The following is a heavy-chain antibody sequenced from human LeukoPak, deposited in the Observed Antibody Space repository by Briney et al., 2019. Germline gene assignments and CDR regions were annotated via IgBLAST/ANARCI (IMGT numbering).Heavy chain of an antibody. CDR3: ARDKAIGWELLTGTFDY. Sequence: GGSLRLSCAASGFSFNSYWMHWVRQAPGKGLVWVSQINTDGSGIGYADSVKGRFTISIDRAKNTLYLQMNSLRAEDTAVYYCARDKAIGWELLTGTFDYWGQGTLVTVSS. V-gene: IGHV3-74*01. CDR2: INTDGSGI. D-gene: IGHD1-26*01. J-gene: IGHJ4*02. CDR1: GFSFNSYW.